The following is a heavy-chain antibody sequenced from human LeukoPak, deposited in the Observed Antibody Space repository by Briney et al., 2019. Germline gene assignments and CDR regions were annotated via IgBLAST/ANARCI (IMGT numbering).Heavy chain of an antibody. CDR2: INAGNGNT. D-gene: IGHD4-11*01. V-gene: IGHV1-3*01. J-gene: IGHJ1*01. Sequence: GASVKVSCKASGYTFTSHAMHWVRQAPGQRLEWMGWINAGNGNTKYSQKFQGRVTITRDTSASTAYMELSSLRSEDTAVYYCARERLQGYFQHWGQGTLVTVSS. CDR1: GYTFTSHA. CDR3: ARERLQGYFQH.